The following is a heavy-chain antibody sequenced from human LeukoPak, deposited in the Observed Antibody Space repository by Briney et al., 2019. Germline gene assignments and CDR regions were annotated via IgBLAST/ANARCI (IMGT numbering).Heavy chain of an antibody. CDR1: GFTFTDSA. J-gene: IGHJ6*02. CDR3: ASLTKTGGMDV. D-gene: IGHD3-3*01. V-gene: IGHV1-58*02. CDR2: IVVGSGNT. Sequence: TSVKVSCKASGFTFTDSAIRWVRQARGQRLEWIGWIVVGSGNTNYAQKFQERITITRDRSTSTAYMELSSLRSEDTAVYYCASLTKTGGMDVWGQGTTVTVSS.